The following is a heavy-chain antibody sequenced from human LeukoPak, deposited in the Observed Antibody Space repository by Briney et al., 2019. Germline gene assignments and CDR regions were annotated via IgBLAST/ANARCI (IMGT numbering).Heavy chain of an antibody. J-gene: IGHJ3*02. CDR3: ARELRGYSYGYIGDALDI. CDR1: GFTFSSYW. V-gene: IGHV3-7*01. Sequence: GGSLRLSCAASGFTFSSYWMSWVRQAPGKGLEWVANIKQDGSEKYYVDSVKGRFTISRDNAKNSLYLQMNSLRAEDAAVYYCARELRGYSYGYIGDALDIWGQGTMVTVSS. CDR2: IKQDGSEK. D-gene: IGHD5-18*01.